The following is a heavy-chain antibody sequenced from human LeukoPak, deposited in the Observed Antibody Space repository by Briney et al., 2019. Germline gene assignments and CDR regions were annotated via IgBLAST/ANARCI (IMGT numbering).Heavy chain of an antibody. V-gene: IGHV3-11*06. D-gene: IGHD6-13*01. J-gene: IGHJ4*02. CDR3: ARRHSSSWYFDY. Sequence: GGSLRLSCAASGFTFSDYYMSWIRQAPGKGLEWVSYISSSSSYTNYADSVKGRFTISRDNAKNSLYLQMNSLRAEDTAVYYCARRHSSSWYFDYWGQGTLVTASS. CDR1: GFTFSDYY. CDR2: ISSSSSYT.